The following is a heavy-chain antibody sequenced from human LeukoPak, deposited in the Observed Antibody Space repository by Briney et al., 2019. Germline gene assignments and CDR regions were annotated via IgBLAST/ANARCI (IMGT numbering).Heavy chain of an antibody. CDR2: ISSSGSTI. D-gene: IGHD3-22*01. CDR3: AKDAATYYYDSSGYLRGYFDY. J-gene: IGHJ4*02. V-gene: IGHV3-11*01. Sequence: PGGSLRLSCAASGFTFSDYYMSWIRQAPGKGLEWVSYISSSGSTIYYADSVKGRFTISRDNAKNSLYLQMNSLRAEDTAVYYRAKDAATYYYDSSGYLRGYFDYWGQGTLVTVSS. CDR1: GFTFSDYY.